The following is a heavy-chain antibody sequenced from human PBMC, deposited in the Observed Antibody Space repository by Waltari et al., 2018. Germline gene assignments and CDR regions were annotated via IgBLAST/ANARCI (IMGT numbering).Heavy chain of an antibody. CDR2: IYYSGST. CDR3: ARARAGKTGTCFAY. CDR1: GSSISRYY. D-gene: IGHD1-1*01. V-gene: IGHV4-59*01. J-gene: IGHJ4*02. Sequence: QVQLQGSGPGLVKPSETLSLTCTVSGSSISRYYWSWIRQSPGKGLEWIGYIYYSGSTNYHPARKSRVPTSVDTSKNPFSLKLSSVTAADTAVYYCARARAGKTGTCFAYWGQGTLVTVSS.